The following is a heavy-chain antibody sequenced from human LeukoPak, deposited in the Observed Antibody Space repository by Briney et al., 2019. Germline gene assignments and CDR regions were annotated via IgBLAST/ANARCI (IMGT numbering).Heavy chain of an antibody. CDR2: IYTSGST. CDR1: GGSISSYY. V-gene: IGHV4-4*07. J-gene: IGHJ5*02. Sequence: PSETLSLTCTVSGGSISSYYWSWIRQPAGKGLEWIGRIYTSGSTNYNPSLKSRVTMSVDTSKNQFSLKLSSVTAADTAVYYCARSGVIAVAGPFWFDPWGQGTLVTVSS. D-gene: IGHD6-19*01. CDR3: ARSGVIAVAGPFWFDP.